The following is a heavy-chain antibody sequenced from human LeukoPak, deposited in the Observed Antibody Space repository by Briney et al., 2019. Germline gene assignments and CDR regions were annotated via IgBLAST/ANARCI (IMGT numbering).Heavy chain of an antibody. CDR2: IYYSGST. D-gene: IGHD6-19*01. J-gene: IGHJ4*02. Sequence: SETLSLTCTVSGGSISSSSYYWGWIRQPPGKGLEWIGSIYYSGSTYYNPSLKSRVTISVDTSKNQFSLKLSSVTAADTAVYYCARDAGIAVAGTVYFDYWGQGTLVTVSS. CDR3: ARDAGIAVAGTVYFDY. V-gene: IGHV4-39*07. CDR1: GGSISSSSYY.